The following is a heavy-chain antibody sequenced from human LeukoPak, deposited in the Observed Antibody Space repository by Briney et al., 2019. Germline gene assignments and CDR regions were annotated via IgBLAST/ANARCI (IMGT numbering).Heavy chain of an antibody. D-gene: IGHD1-14*01. V-gene: IGHV3-7*05. CDR1: GFTFSSYW. CDR2: IKQDGSEK. CDR3: ATGVNWFDP. Sequence: GGSLRLSCAASGFTFSSYWMNWVRQAPGKGLEWVANIKQDGSEKYYVDSVKGRFTISRDNAQNSLYLRMNSLRAEDTAVYYCATGVNWFDPWGRGTLVIVS. J-gene: IGHJ5*02.